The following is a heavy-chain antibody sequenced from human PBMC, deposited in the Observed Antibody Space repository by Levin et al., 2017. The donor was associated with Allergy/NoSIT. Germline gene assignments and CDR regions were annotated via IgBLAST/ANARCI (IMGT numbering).Heavy chain of an antibody. J-gene: IGHJ3*02. CDR3: ARAKDFGAFDI. V-gene: IGHV3-48*01. CDR2: ISSSGNTI. D-gene: IGHD3-3*01. CDR1: GFAFSSYG. Sequence: GGSLRLSCAASGFAFSSYGMNWVRQAPGKGLECLFFISSSGNTIYNADSVKGRFTISRDNAKNSLFLQMNSLKAEDSAIYYCARAKDFGAFDIWGQGTLVTVSS.